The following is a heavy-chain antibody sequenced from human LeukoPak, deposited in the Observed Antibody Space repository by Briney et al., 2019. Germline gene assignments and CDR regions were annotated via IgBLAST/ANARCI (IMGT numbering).Heavy chain of an antibody. CDR1: GFTFSSYG. Sequence: GGSLRLSCAASGFTFSSYGMHWVRQAPGKGLEWVAVISYDGPNKYYADSVKGRFTISRDNSKNTLYLQMNSLRAEDTAVYYCARRAGAHSHPYDYWGQGTLVTVSS. V-gene: IGHV3-30*03. CDR3: ARRAGAHSHPYDY. D-gene: IGHD4/OR15-4a*01. J-gene: IGHJ4*02. CDR2: ISYDGPNK.